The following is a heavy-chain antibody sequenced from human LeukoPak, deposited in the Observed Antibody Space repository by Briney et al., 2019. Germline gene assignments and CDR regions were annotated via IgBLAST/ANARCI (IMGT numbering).Heavy chain of an antibody. Sequence: PGGSLRLSCAASGFTFSSYGMHWVRQAPGKGLEWVAFIRYDGSNKYYAESVKGRFTISRDNSKNTLYLQMNSLRAEDTAVYYCAKDSQVTTGLDWGQGTLVTVSS. D-gene: IGHD4-17*01. CDR1: GFTFSSYG. CDR3: AKDSQVTTGLD. V-gene: IGHV3-30*02. J-gene: IGHJ4*02. CDR2: IRYDGSNK.